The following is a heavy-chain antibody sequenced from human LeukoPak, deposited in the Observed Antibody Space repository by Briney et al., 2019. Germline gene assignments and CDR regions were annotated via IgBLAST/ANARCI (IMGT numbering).Heavy chain of an antibody. CDR3: ARHLTNYYDSSGRRYFDY. J-gene: IGHJ4*02. CDR1: GGSISSYY. CDR2: IYYSGST. Sequence: PSETLSLTCTVSGGSISSYYWSWIRQPPGKGLEWIGYIYYSGSTNYNPSLKSRVTISVDTSKNQFSLKLSSVTAADTAVYYCARHLTNYYDSSGRRYFDYWGQGTLVTVSS. V-gene: IGHV4-59*08. D-gene: IGHD3-22*01.